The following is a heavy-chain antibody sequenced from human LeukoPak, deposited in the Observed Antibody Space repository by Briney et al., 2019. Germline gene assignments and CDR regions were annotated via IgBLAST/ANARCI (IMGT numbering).Heavy chain of an antibody. CDR2: TSSDLNVK. V-gene: IGHV3-30-3*01. CDR3: VSFYETY. Sequence: GGSLRLSCAASGFTFRNYVIHWVRQAPGKGLEWVAVTSSDLNVKLYADSVKGRFTISKDNAKNTVYLQMNNLRAEDTAVYYCVSFYETYWGRGTLVTVSS. J-gene: IGHJ4*02. CDR1: GFTFRNYV. D-gene: IGHD2-2*01.